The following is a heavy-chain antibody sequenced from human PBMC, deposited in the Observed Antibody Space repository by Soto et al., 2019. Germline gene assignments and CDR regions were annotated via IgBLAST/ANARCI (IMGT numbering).Heavy chain of an antibody. Sequence: GGSLRLSCAASGFTFSSYSMNWVRQAPGKGLEWVSSISTSSSYIYYAVSVKGRFTISRDNAKNSLYLQMNSLRAEDTAVYYCTRPLHYYDGSGYYAYWGQGTLVTVS. D-gene: IGHD3-22*01. CDR2: ISTSSSYI. V-gene: IGHV3-21*01. CDR3: TRPLHYYDGSGYYAY. J-gene: IGHJ4*02. CDR1: GFTFSSYS.